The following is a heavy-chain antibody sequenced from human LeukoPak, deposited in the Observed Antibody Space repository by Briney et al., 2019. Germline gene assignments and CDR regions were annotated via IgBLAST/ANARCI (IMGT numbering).Heavy chain of an antibody. J-gene: IGHJ4*02. Sequence: GGSLRLSCAASGFTFSSYGMHWVRQAPGKGLEWVAVISYDGTNKYYADSVEGRFTISGDSSKNTLYLQMNSLRVEDTAVYYCAKNYGSGSYYKPNFDYWGQGTLVTVSS. CDR1: GFTFSSYG. V-gene: IGHV3-30*18. D-gene: IGHD3-10*01. CDR3: AKNYGSGSYYKPNFDY. CDR2: ISYDGTNK.